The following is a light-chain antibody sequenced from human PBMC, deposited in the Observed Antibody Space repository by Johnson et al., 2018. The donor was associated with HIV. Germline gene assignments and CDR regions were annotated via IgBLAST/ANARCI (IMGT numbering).Light chain of an antibody. V-gene: IGLV1-51*01. Sequence: QAVLTHPPSVSAAPGQKVTISCSGTSSNIGNNYVSWYQQFPGTAPKLVIYDNNNRPSGIPDRFSGSKSGTSATLGITGLQTGYEADYYCGTWDSSLSAGGANYVFGTGTKVTVL. CDR2: DNN. J-gene: IGLJ1*01. CDR3: GTWDSSLSAGGANYV. CDR1: SSNIGNNY.